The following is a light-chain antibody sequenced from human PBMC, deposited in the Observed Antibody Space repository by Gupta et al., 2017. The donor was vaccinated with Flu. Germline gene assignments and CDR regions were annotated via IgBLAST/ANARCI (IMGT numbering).Light chain of an antibody. Sequence: EIVLTQSPATLSLSPGERATLSCRASQSVSSYLAWYQKKPGQAPRLLIYDASNRAKGITARFSGSGDGTDFTLTISSLEPEDFAVYYCQQRSNWHPISTFGQGTKLEIK. J-gene: IGKJ2*01. CDR3: QQRSNWHPIST. V-gene: IGKV3-11*01. CDR1: QSVSSY. CDR2: DAS.